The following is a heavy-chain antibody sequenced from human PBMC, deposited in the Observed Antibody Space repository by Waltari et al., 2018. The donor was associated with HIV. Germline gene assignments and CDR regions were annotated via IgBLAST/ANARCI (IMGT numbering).Heavy chain of an antibody. Sequence: QVQLVESGGGLVKPGGSLRLSCAASGFTFSDYYIIWVRQAPGKGVELVSYISASGSSIFYADSVKGRFTISRDNAKNSLFLQMNSRTAEDTAVYYCARGGPDYGEPIDYWGQGTLVTVSS. V-gene: IGHV3-11*01. D-gene: IGHD4-17*01. J-gene: IGHJ4*02. CDR1: GFTFSDYY. CDR2: ISASGSSI. CDR3: ARGGPDYGEPIDY.